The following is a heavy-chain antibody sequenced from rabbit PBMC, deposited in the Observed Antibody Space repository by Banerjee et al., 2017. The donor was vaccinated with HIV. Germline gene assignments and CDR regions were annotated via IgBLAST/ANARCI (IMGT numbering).Heavy chain of an antibody. V-gene: IGHV1S45*01. CDR2: VSAGSSGST. Sequence: QEQLVESGGGLVQPEGSLTLTCTASGFSFSSSYCMCWVRQAPGKGLEWIACVSAGSSGSTYYASWAKGRFTISKTSSTTVTLQMTSLTAADTATYFCARRDCGSGCGWDLWGPGTLVTVS. CDR1: GFSFSSSYC. CDR3: ARRDCGSGCGWDL. J-gene: IGHJ6*01. D-gene: IGHD1-1*01.